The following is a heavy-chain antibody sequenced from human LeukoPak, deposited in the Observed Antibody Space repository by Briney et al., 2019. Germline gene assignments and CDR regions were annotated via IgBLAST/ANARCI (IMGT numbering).Heavy chain of an antibody. V-gene: IGHV4-4*07. CDR3: ARGTIENYDFWRQDYMDV. Sequence: ASETLSLTCTVSNGSMSSHYWSWVRQPAGKGLEWIGRIYASGSTNYHPSLESRVTMSVDTSNNHFSLQLTSVTAADTAVYYCARGTIENYDFWRQDYMDVWGKGTTVTVSS. CDR2: IYASGST. CDR1: NGSMSSHY. J-gene: IGHJ6*03. D-gene: IGHD3-3*01.